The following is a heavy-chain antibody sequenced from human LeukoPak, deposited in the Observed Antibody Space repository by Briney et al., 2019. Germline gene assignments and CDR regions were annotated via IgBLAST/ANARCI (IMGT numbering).Heavy chain of an antibody. Sequence: GGSLRLSGAASGFTFNRYNMNWVGRAPGKGLEWVSSISTSSSYIYYADSVRGRFTISRDNAKNSLYLQMNSLRAEDTAVYSCARGADGVSSNSRGWFDPWGQGTLVTVSS. J-gene: IGHJ5*02. V-gene: IGHV3-21*01. CDR1: GFTFNRYN. CDR2: ISTSSSYI. CDR3: ARGADGVSSNSRGWFDP. D-gene: IGHD2-15*01.